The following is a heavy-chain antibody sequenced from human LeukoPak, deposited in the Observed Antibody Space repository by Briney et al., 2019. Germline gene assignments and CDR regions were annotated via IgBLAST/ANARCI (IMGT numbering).Heavy chain of an antibody. D-gene: IGHD3-22*01. J-gene: IGHJ4*02. Sequence: PSETLSLTCTVSGGSISSSSYYWGWTRQPPGKGLEWIGSIYYSGSTYYNPSLKSRVTISVDTSKNQFSLKLSSVTAADTAVYYCARMYYYDSSGQYWGQGTLVTVSS. V-gene: IGHV4-39*01. CDR3: ARMYYYDSSGQY. CDR1: GGSISSSSYY. CDR2: IYYSGST.